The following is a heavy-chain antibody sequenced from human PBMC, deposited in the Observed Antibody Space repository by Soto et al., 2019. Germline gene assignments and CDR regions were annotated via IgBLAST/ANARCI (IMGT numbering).Heavy chain of an antibody. J-gene: IGHJ3*02. V-gene: IGHV5-51*01. CDR3: ARNRGPYIVVVTDAFDI. D-gene: IGHD2-21*02. CDR1: GYSFTSYW. CDR2: IYPGDSDT. Sequence: GESLKISCKGSGYSFTSYWIGWVRQMPGKGLEWMGIIYPGDSDTRYSPSFQGQVTISADKSISTAYLQWSSLKASDTAMYYCARNRGPYIVVVTDAFDIWGQGTMVTVSS.